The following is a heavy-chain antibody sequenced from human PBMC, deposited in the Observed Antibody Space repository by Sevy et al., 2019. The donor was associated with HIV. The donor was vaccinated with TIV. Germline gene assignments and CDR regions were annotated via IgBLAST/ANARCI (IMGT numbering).Heavy chain of an antibody. CDR2: IHYSGGT. J-gene: IGHJ4*02. V-gene: IGHV4-30-4*01. CDR1: GGSISSSDSY. CDR3: AKGGAGSYYFDY. D-gene: IGHD1-26*01. Sequence: SETLSLTCTVSGGSISSSDSYWSWIRQPPGKGLEWLGYIHYSGGTYYNPFLKSRVAMSVDTSEKQFSLRLTFLTAADTAVYYCAKGGAGSYYFDYWGQGTLVTVSS.